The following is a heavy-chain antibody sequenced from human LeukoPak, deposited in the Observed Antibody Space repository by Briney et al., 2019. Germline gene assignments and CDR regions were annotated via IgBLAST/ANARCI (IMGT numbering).Heavy chain of an antibody. J-gene: IGHJ4*02. CDR2: INPSGTST. CDR3: ARHDLGGSSPFDY. V-gene: IGHV1-46*01. D-gene: IGHD2-15*01. Sequence: ASVTVSCKTSGYTFTNYYMHWVRQAPGQGLAWMGIINPSGTSTTYAQKFQGRVTMTRDTSTSTDFMELSSLRSEDTAVYYCARHDLGGSSPFDYWGQGTLVTVSS. CDR1: GYTFTNYY.